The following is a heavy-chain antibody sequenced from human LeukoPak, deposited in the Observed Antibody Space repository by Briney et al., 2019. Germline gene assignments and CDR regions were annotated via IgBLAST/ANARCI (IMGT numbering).Heavy chain of an antibody. CDR1: GFTFSSYS. D-gene: IGHD5-18*01. J-gene: IGHJ5*02. V-gene: IGHV3-21*01. Sequence: GGSLRLSCTASGFTFSSYSMNWVRQAPGKGLEWVSSITSSSDYIYYADPVKGRFTISRDNAENSLHLQMDSLRAEDTAVYYCAREFKSGYGMWAWGQGTLVTVSS. CDR3: AREFKSGYGMWA. CDR2: ITSSSDYI.